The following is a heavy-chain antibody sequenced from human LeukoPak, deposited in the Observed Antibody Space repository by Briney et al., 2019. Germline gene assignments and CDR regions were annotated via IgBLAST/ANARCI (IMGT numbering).Heavy chain of an antibody. J-gene: IGHJ4*02. CDR2: INPNSGGT. CDR3: ARELPYYDFWSVHSEMGYDY. V-gene: IGHV1-2*02. CDR1: GYTFTGYY. D-gene: IGHD3-3*01. Sequence: ASVKVSCKASGYTFTGYYMHWVRQAPGQGLEWMGWINPNSGGTNYAQKFQGRVTMTRDTSISTAYMELSRLGSDDTAVYYCARELPYYDFWSVHSEMGYDYWGQGTLVTVSS.